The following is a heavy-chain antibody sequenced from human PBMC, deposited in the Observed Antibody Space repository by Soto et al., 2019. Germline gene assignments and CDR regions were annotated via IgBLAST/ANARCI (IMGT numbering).Heavy chain of an antibody. Sequence: PGGSLRLSCAASGFTFSDHYMDWVRQAPGKGLEWVGRTRNKANSYTTEYAASVKGRFTISRDDSKNSLYLQMNSLKTEDPAVYYCARDIYSSGWYSHWGQGTLVTVSS. CDR2: TRNKANSYTT. J-gene: IGHJ4*02. V-gene: IGHV3-72*01. CDR1: GFTFSDHY. D-gene: IGHD6-19*01. CDR3: ARDIYSSGWYSH.